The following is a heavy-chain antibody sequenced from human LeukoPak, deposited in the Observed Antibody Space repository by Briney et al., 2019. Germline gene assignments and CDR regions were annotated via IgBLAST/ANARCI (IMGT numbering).Heavy chain of an antibody. Sequence: GGSLRLSCAASGFTFSNYNMNWVRQAPGKGLEWVSYITSSSSTIYYADSVKGRFTISRDNAKNSLYLHMNSLRAEDTAVYYCARGIVVVPAATHLDYWGQGTLVTVSS. D-gene: IGHD2-2*01. V-gene: IGHV3-48*01. CDR2: ITSSSSTI. CDR1: GFTFSNYN. CDR3: ARGIVVVPAATHLDY. J-gene: IGHJ4*02.